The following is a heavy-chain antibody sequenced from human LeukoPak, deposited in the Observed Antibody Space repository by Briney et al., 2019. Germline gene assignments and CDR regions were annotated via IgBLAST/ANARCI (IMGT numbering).Heavy chain of an antibody. Sequence: KPSETLSLTCAVSGYSISIGYYWGWIRQPPGKGLEWIGRIYHSGSTYYNPSLKSRVTISVDTSKNQFSLKLSSVTAADTAVYYCARHESQYSSSWYGGYYYYYYMDVWGKGTTVTVSS. CDR1: GYSISIGYY. J-gene: IGHJ6*03. D-gene: IGHD6-13*01. CDR3: ARHESQYSSSWYGGYYYYYYMDV. CDR2: IYHSGST. V-gene: IGHV4-38-2*01.